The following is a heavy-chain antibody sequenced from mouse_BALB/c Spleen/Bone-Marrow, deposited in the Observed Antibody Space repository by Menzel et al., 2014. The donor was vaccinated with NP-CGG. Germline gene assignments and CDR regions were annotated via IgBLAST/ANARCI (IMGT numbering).Heavy chain of an antibody. CDR1: GYTFTSYI. D-gene: IGHD3-3*01. J-gene: IGHJ2*01. V-gene: IGHV1-14*01. Sequence: EVQLQQSGPELGQPGASVKMSCKASGYTFTSYIMHWVKQKPGQGLEWIGYINPYNDGTNHNEKFKGKATLTSDKSSSMAYMELSSLTSEDSAVYYCLRGPGPYFDYFGEATTPTISS. CDR2: INPYNDGT. CDR3: LRGPGPYFDY.